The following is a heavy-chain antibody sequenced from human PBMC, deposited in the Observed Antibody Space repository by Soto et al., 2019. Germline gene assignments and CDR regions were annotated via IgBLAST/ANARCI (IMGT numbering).Heavy chain of an antibody. V-gene: IGHV4-39*01. Sequence: SETLSLTCTVSGASVRSSSYYWGWIRQSPGKGLEWIGSIYFSGTTYYNPSLKSRVIMSGDTAKNQFSLKMSSVTAADTAVYYGARGDFGSGSYFNPTPTCFDPWAREPWSPSPQ. J-gene: IGHJ5*02. CDR1: GASVRSSSYY. CDR2: IYFSGTT. D-gene: IGHD3-10*01. CDR3: ARGDFGSGSYFNPTPTCFDP.